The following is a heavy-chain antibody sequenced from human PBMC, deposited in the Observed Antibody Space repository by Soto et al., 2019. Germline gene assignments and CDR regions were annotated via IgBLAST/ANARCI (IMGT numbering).Heavy chain of an antibody. CDR2: FSSSSSYI. CDR1: GFPFSSYS. V-gene: IGHV3-21*01. CDR3: ARDLGYGDRDAFDI. Sequence: EVQLVESGGGRVRPGGSLSPSSAASGFPFSSYSITWVPQPPGKGLEWVSPFSSSSSYIYYADSVKGRFTISKDNAKNYRDLQMNSLRAEDTAVYYCARDLGYGDRDAFDIWGQGTMVTVSS. J-gene: IGHJ3*02. D-gene: IGHD4-17*01.